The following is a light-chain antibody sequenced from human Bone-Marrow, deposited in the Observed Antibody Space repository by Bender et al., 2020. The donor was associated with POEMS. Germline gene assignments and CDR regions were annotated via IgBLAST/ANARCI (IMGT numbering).Light chain of an antibody. J-gene: IGLJ2*01. CDR2: EGT. CDR3: CSYAGGRTLV. CDR1: NRDIGSYTF. V-gene: IGLV2-23*01. Sequence: QSALTQPASVSGSPGQSITISCTGTNRDIGSYTFVSWYQHHPGKVPKLIIYEGTKRPSGVSDRFSASKSGNAASLTISGLQAEDEADYYCCSYAGGRTLVFGGGTKVTVL.